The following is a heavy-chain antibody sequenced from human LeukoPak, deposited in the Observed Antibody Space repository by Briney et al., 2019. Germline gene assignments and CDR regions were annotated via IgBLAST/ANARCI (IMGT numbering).Heavy chain of an antibody. CDR3: AKATGGTIPKVSSYFDD. Sequence: PGGSLRLSCAASGISFTSYVMNWVRQAPGKGLEWVSGISASGGSTYYADFVKGRFTISRDNSKNTLCLQMSSLRAEDTAVYYCAKATGGTIPKVSSYFDDWGQASLVTVSS. V-gene: IGHV3-23*01. CDR1: GISFTSYV. D-gene: IGHD2-21*01. CDR2: ISASGGST. J-gene: IGHJ4*02.